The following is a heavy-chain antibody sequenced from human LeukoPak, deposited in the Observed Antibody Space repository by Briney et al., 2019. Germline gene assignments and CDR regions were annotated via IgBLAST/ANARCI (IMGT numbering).Heavy chain of an antibody. CDR2: ISSSSSTI. J-gene: IGHJ4*02. Sequence: PGGSLRLSCAAPGFTFSSYSMNWVCQAPGKGLEWVSYISSSSSTIYYADSVKGRFTFSRDNAKNSLYLQMNSLRAEDTAVYYCATNTDYYGSGSYRLDYWGQGTLVTVSS. CDR1: GFTFSSYS. V-gene: IGHV3-48*01. CDR3: ATNTDYYGSGSYRLDY. D-gene: IGHD3-10*01.